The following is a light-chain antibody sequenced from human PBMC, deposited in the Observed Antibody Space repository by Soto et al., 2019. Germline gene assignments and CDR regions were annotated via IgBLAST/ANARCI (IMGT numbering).Light chain of an antibody. Sequence: EIVLTQSPGTLSLSPGERATLSCRASQSVRSNYLAWYQQKPGQAPRLLIYGASSRHTGIPDRFSGTGSGTDFTLTISRLEPEDFAVYYCQQYGGSPYTFGQGTKLEIK. CDR2: GAS. CDR3: QQYGGSPYT. CDR1: QSVRSNY. V-gene: IGKV3-20*01. J-gene: IGKJ2*01.